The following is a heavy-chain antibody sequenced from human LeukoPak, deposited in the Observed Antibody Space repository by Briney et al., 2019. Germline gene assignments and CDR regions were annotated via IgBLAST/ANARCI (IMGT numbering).Heavy chain of an antibody. CDR3: ARDRLWAFDI. CDR1: GFTFSSFE. D-gene: IGHD2-21*01. Sequence: HPGGSLRLSCAASGFTFSSFEMNWVRQAPGKGLEWLSYCSSSRSAIYYADSVKGRFTISRDNAKNSLYLQMNSLRDEDTAVYYCARDRLWAFDIWGQGTMVTVSS. V-gene: IGHV3-48*02. CDR2: CSSSRSAI. J-gene: IGHJ3*02.